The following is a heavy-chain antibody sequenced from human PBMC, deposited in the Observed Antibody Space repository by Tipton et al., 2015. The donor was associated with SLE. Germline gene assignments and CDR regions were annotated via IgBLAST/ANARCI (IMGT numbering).Heavy chain of an antibody. D-gene: IGHD2-2*01. CDR2: INHSGST. CDR3: ARVGHSTPDY. J-gene: IGHJ4*02. CDR1: GGSFSGYY. V-gene: IGHV4-34*01. Sequence: TLSLTCAVYGGSFSGYYWSWIRQPPGKGPEWIGEINHSGSTNYNPSLKSRVTISVDTSKNQFSLKLSSVTAADTAVYYCARVGHSTPDYWGQGTLVTVSS.